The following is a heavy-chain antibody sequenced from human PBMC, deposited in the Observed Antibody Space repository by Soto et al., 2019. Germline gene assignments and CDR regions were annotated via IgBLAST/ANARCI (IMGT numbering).Heavy chain of an antibody. CDR1: GFTFSSYA. Sequence: PGGSLRLSCAASGFTFSSYAMSWVRQAPGKGLEWVSAISGSGGSTYYADSVKGRFTISRDNSKNTLYLQMNSLRAEDTAVYYCAKNLGVALQESGMDVWGQGTTVTVSS. J-gene: IGHJ6*02. V-gene: IGHV3-23*01. CDR2: ISGSGGST. CDR3: AKNLGVALQESGMDV. D-gene: IGHD4-4*01.